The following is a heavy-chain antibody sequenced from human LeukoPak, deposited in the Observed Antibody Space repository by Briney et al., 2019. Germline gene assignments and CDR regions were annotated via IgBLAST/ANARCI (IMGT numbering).Heavy chain of an antibody. D-gene: IGHD1-1*01. V-gene: IGHV3-53*01. CDR3: ARGQLRAFDY. Sequence: GGSLRLSCAASGFTFSNYAMTWVRQAPGKGLEWVSVMYTGGTTSYADSVKGRFTISRDNSKNTLFLQMDSLRVEDTAVYYCARGQLRAFDYWGQGTLVTVAS. CDR1: GFTFSNYA. CDR2: MYTGGTT. J-gene: IGHJ4*02.